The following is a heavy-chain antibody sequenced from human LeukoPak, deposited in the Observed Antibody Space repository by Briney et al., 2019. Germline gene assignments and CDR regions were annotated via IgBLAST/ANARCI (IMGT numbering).Heavy chain of an antibody. J-gene: IGHJ3*02. CDR2: IYYSGST. D-gene: IGHD2-8*01. Sequence: PSQTLSLTCTVSGGSISSGGYYWSWIRPHPGKGLEWIGYIYYSGSTYYNPSLKSRVTISVDTSKNQFSLKLSSVTAADTAVYYCARANGPPHDAFDIWGQGTMVTVSS. CDR1: GGSISSGGYY. V-gene: IGHV4-31*03. CDR3: ARANGPPHDAFDI.